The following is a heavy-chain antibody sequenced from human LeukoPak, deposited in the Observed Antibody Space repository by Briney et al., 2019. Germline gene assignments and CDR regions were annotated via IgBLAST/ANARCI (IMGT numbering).Heavy chain of an antibody. V-gene: IGHV3-23*01. Sequence: GGSLRLSCAASGFTFSSNAMAWVRQAPGKGLEWVSAIHGSDDNTHYADSVKGRFTISRDNSKNTLYLQMNSLRAEDTAVYYCAKEGFYCSGGSCYSFYYYYMDVWGKGTTVTVSS. D-gene: IGHD2-15*01. J-gene: IGHJ6*03. CDR1: GFTFSSNA. CDR3: AKEGFYCSGGSCYSFYYYYMDV. CDR2: IHGSDDNT.